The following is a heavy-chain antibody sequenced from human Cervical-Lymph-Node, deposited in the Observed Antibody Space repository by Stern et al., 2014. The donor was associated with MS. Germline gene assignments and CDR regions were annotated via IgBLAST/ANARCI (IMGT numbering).Heavy chain of an antibody. V-gene: IGHV3-30*03. Sequence: QVPLVQSGGGVVQPGRSLTLSCAASGFSLSNSGMHWVRQAPGKGLECVAVMSFVGGNRKYGDSVKGRFSISRDIANNTLFLQMNSLRPEDTAVYYCMGVGDAMHVWGQGTTVIVSS. CDR3: MGVGDAMHV. J-gene: IGHJ6*02. CDR1: GFSLSNSG. CDR2: MSFVGGNR.